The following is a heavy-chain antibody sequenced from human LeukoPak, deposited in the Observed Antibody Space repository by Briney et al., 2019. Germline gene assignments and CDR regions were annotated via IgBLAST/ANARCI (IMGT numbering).Heavy chain of an antibody. CDR3: ARLRQYYYVSGTFPARAFNI. D-gene: IGHD3-10*01. J-gene: IGHJ3*02. CDR1: GGSFRGYY. Sequence: SETLSLTCAVYGGSFRGYYWSWIRQPPGKGLEWIGEINHSGSTNYNPSLKSRVTISVDTSKNQFSLKLSSVTAADTAVYYCARLRQYYYVSGTFPARAFNIWGKGKMVTVS. CDR2: INHSGST. V-gene: IGHV4-34*01.